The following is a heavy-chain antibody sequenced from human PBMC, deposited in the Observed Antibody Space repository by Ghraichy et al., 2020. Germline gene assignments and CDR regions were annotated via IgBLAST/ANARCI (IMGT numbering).Heavy chain of an antibody. Sequence: GGSLSLSCEASGFTFSSYSMNWVRQPPGKGLEWVSSISSTSSYISYADSVKGRFTISRDNAKNSLYLQMNSLRAEATAVYYCARDLSYYYGMDVWGQGTTVTVSS. CDR3: ARDLSYYYGMDV. CDR2: ISSTSSYI. V-gene: IGHV3-21*01. D-gene: IGHD3-9*01. CDR1: GFTFSSYS. J-gene: IGHJ6*02.